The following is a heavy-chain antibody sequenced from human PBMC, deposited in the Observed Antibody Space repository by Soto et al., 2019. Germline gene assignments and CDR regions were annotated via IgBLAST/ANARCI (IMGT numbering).Heavy chain of an antibody. Sequence: TETLSLTCTVSGDSIRSGIYYWGWIRQPPGKGLEWIGSAYYSGMTHYGPSLRGRVTISVDTSKNQFSLRLSSVSAADTATYYCARLPAEGVIAGGAMDAWGQGTTVTVSS. D-gene: IGHD2-8*01. V-gene: IGHV4-39*01. CDR2: AYYSGMT. CDR1: GDSIRSGIYY. CDR3: ARLPAEGVIAGGAMDA. J-gene: IGHJ6*02.